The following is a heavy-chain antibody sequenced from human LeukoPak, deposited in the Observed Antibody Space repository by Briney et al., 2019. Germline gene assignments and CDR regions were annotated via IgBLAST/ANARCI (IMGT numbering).Heavy chain of an antibody. J-gene: IGHJ4*02. CDR2: ISAYNGNT. Sequence: GASVKVSCKASGYTFTSYGISWVRQAPGQGLEWMGWISAYNGNTNYAQKLQGRVTMTTDTSTSTAYMELSSLRSEDIAVYYCTRKVPGYTYDYWGQGTLVTVSS. V-gene: IGHV1-18*03. D-gene: IGHD6-13*01. CDR3: TRKVPGYTYDY. CDR1: GYTFTSYG.